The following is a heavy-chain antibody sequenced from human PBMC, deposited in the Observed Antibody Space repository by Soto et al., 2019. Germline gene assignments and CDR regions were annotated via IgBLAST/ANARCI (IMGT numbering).Heavy chain of an antibody. CDR1: GFTFSDHA. CDR3: AIDLWWYTH. D-gene: IGHD2-15*01. J-gene: IGHJ4*02. Sequence: VQLLESGGGLVQPGGSLRLSCTASGFTFSDHAMTWVRQAPGKGLEWFSGISGGGSGAYYADSVKGRSTVSRANSNNTLFLQMDSLRVEDTAVYYCAIDLWWYTHWGQGTLVTVSS. CDR2: ISGGGSGA. V-gene: IGHV3-23*01.